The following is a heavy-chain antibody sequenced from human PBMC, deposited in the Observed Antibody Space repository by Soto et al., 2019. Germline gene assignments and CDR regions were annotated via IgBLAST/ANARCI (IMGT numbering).Heavy chain of an antibody. J-gene: IGHJ4*02. Sequence: PSETLSLNCAVYVGSFSGYYWSWIRQPPGKGLEWIGEINHSGSTNYNPSLKSRVTISVDTSKNQFSLKLSSVTAADTAVYYCARAPGYYGSGSRASAYFDYWGQGTLVTVSS. V-gene: IGHV4-34*01. CDR1: VGSFSGYY. D-gene: IGHD3-10*01. CDR3: ARAPGYYGSGSRASAYFDY. CDR2: INHSGST.